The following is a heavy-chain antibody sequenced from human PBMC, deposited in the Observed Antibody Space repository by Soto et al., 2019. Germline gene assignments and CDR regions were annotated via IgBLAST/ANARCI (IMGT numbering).Heavy chain of an antibody. J-gene: IGHJ6*02. V-gene: IGHV1-46*01. Sequence: ASVKVSCKASGYTFTSYYMHWVRQAPGQGLEWMGIINPSGGSTSYAQKFQGRVTMTRDTSTGTVYMELSSLRSEDTAVYYCAREGYSGYDYSYYGMDVWGQGTTVTVSS. CDR3: AREGYSGYDYSYYGMDV. CDR2: INPSGGST. D-gene: IGHD5-12*01. CDR1: GYTFTSYY.